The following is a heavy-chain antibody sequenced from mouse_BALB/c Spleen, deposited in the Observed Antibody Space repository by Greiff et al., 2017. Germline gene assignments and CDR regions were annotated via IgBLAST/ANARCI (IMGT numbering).Heavy chain of an antibody. CDR3: ARVLTGTSAMDY. D-gene: IGHD4-1*01. J-gene: IGHJ4*01. V-gene: IGHV5-6-3*01. CDR2: INSNGGST. Sequence: EVKLVESGGGLVQPGGSLKLSCAASGFTFSSYGMSWVRQTPDKRLELVATINSNGGSTYYPDTVKGRFTISRDNAKNTLYLQMSSLKSEDTALYYCARVLTGTSAMDYWGQGTSVTVSS. CDR1: GFTFSSYG.